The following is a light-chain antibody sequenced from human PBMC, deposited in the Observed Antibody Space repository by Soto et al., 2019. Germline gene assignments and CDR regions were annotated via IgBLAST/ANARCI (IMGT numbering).Light chain of an antibody. CDR1: QTVKTY. J-gene: IGKJ1*01. Sequence: DVQMTQSPSSLSASVGDSVTITCRSSQTVKTYLNWYQHKPGKAPQLLIYASSHLQTGVASRFSGSGSGTYFSLTISSLQPEDFATYYCQQTSTTPGTFGQGTKVEIK. CDR3: QQTSTTPGT. CDR2: ASS. V-gene: IGKV1-39*01.